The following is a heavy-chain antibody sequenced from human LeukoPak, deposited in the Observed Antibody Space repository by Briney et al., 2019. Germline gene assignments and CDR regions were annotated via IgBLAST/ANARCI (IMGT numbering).Heavy chain of an antibody. V-gene: IGHV3-23*01. J-gene: IGHJ6*04. CDR1: GFTFSSYG. D-gene: IGHD3-10*02. CDR3: AELGITMIGGV. CDR2: ISGSGGST. Sequence: GGSLRLSCAASGFTFSSYGMTWVRQAPGKGLEWVSGISGSGGSTKHADSVKGRFTISRDNSKNTLYLQMNSLRAEDTAVYYCAELGITMIGGVWGKGTTVTISS.